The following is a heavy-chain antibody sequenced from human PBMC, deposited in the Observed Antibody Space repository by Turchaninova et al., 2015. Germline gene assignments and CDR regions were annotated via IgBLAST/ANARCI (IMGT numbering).Heavy chain of an antibody. V-gene: IGHV2-5*02. D-gene: IGHD3-9*01. CDR3: AHTNHIFHG. CDR2: IYWDDDK. Sequence: QITLKESGPTLVKPTQTLTLTCTFSGFSLSTSGVGVGWFRQPPGKALEWLALIYWDDDKRYSPSQKSRLTITKDTSKNQVVLTMTNLEPVDTATYYCAHTNHIFHGWGQGTLVTVSS. J-gene: IGHJ4*02. CDR1: GFSLSTSGVG.